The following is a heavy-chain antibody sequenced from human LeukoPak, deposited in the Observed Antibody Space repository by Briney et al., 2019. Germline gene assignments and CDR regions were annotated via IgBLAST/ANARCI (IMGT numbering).Heavy chain of an antibody. D-gene: IGHD6-19*01. V-gene: IGHV1-69*04. CDR2: IIPILGIA. CDR1: GGTFSSYA. CDR3: ASHDIRVADIDY. J-gene: IGHJ4*02. Sequence: ASVKVSCKASGGTFSSYAISWVRQAPGQGLEWMGRIIPILGIANYAQKFQGRVTITADKSTSTAYMELSSLRSEDTAVYYCASHDIRVADIDYWGQGTLVTVSS.